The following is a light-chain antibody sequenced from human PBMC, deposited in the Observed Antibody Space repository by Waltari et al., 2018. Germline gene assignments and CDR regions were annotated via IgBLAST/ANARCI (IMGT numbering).Light chain of an antibody. Sequence: ETVMTQTPVSLSVTPGQPASMSCKSSQSLLESDGKTYLPWYLQKPGQSPQLLIYDVSSRFSGVPDRFSGSGSGTDFTLRISRVEAEDVGVYYCMQGIHLPLTFGGGTKVEMK. J-gene: IGKJ4*01. V-gene: IGKV2-29*02. CDR2: DVS. CDR3: MQGIHLPLT. CDR1: QSLLESDGKTY.